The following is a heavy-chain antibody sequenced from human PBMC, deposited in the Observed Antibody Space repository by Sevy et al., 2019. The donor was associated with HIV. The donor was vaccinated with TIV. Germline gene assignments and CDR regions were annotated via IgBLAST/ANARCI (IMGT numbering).Heavy chain of an antibody. D-gene: IGHD2-21*02. Sequence: SETLSLTCTVSGGSMTSYYWNWIRQPPGKGLEWIGYNYYSGSTNYNPSLKSQVTMSVDTSKNRFSLTLISVTAADTAVYHCARSVGTGNYFDYWGQGALVTVSS. J-gene: IGHJ4*02. V-gene: IGHV4-59*13. CDR3: ARSVGTGNYFDY. CDR2: NYYSGST. CDR1: GGSMTSYY.